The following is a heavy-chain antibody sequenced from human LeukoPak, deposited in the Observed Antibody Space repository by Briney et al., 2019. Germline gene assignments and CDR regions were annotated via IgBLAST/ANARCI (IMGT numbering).Heavy chain of an antibody. D-gene: IGHD2-21*02. J-gene: IGHJ6*03. CDR1: GGSVSDYY. CDR3: ARTYCGGDCYPLYYYYYMDV. V-gene: IGHV4-59*02. Sequence: SETLSLTCTISGGSVSDYYWSWIRQSPGKGLEWICYIYHTGSTSYSPSLKSRVTISVDTSKNQFSLKLSSVTAADTAVYYCARTYCGGDCYPLYYYYYMDVWGKGTTVTISS. CDR2: IYHTGST.